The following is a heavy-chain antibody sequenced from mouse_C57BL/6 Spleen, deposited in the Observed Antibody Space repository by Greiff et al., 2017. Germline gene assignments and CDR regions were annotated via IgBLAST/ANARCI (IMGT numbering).Heavy chain of an antibody. Sequence: VMLVESGPELVKPGASVTISCTASGYAFRSSWMNWVKQRPGKGLEWIGRIYPGDGDTNYNGKFKGKATLTADKSSSTAYMQLSSLTSEDSAVYFCARMVTTRAMDYWGQGTSVTVSS. CDR1: GYAFRSSW. V-gene: IGHV1-82*01. J-gene: IGHJ4*01. D-gene: IGHD2-2*01. CDR3: ARMVTTRAMDY. CDR2: IYPGDGDT.